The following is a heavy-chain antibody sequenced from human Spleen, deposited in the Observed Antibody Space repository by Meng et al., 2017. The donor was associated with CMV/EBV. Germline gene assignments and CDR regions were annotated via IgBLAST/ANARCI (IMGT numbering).Heavy chain of an antibody. CDR1: GFTFSSYW. V-gene: IGHV3-74*01. CDR2: INSDGSST. CDR3: AREPDSSGWYGDYYYYGMDV. J-gene: IGHJ6*02. Sequence: GESLKISCAASGFTFSSYWMHWVRQAPGKGLVWVSRINSDGSSTSYADSVKGRFTISRDNAKNSLYLQMNSLRAEDTAVYYCAREPDSSGWYGDYYYYGMDVWGQGTTVTVSS. D-gene: IGHD6-19*01.